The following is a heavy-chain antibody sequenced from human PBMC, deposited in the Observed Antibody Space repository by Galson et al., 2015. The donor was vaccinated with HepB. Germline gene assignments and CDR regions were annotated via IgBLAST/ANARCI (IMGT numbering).Heavy chain of an antibody. Sequence: SVKVSCKASGGSFSTFAFNWVRQAPGQGLEWMGTFIPIFATANYAQKFQARVTIAADKSTTTAYMELTSLRPEDTAVYYCARGVGRGRRYSNTWQKDYYDMDVWGQGTTVTVSS. CDR3: ARGVGRGRRYSNTWQKDYYDMDV. V-gene: IGHV1-69*06. D-gene: IGHD6-13*01. CDR1: GGSFSTFA. CDR2: FIPIFATA. J-gene: IGHJ6*02.